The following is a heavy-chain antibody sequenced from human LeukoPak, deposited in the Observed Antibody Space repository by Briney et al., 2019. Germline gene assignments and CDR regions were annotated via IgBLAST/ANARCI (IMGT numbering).Heavy chain of an antibody. V-gene: IGHV3-53*01. CDR3: ARGGGNEREGFDY. CDR1: GFTVSSKY. D-gene: IGHD4-23*01. Sequence: GGSLRLSCAASGFTVSSKYMSWVRQAPGKGLEWVSVIYSGGSTYYADSVKGRFTISRDNAKNSLYLQMNSLRAEDTAVYYCARGGGNEREGFDYWGQGTLVTVSS. J-gene: IGHJ4*02. CDR2: IYSGGST.